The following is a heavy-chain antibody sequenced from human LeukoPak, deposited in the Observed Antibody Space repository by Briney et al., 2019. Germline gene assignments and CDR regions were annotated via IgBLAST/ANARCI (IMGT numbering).Heavy chain of an antibody. CDR2: IYYSGST. CDR3: ARERCIVGDDDDY. CDR1: GRSISISSYY. Sequence: PSETLSLTCTVSGRSISISSYYWGWIRQPPGKGLEWNGSIYYSGSTYYNPSLKSQVTISVDTSKNQFSLKLSSVTAADTAVYYCARERCIVGDDDDYWGQGALVTVSS. J-gene: IGHJ4*02. V-gene: IGHV4-39*07. D-gene: IGHD1-26*01.